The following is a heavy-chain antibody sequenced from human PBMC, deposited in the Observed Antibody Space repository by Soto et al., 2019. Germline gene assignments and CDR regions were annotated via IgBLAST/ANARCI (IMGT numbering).Heavy chain of an antibody. V-gene: IGHV3-21*01. J-gene: IGHJ6*02. CDR1: GFTFSSYS. Sequence: EVQLVESGGGLVKPGGSLRLSCAASGFTFSSYSMNWVRQAPGKGLEWVSSISSSSSYIYYADSVKGRFTISRDNAKISLYLQMNSLRAEDTAVYYCASQWELQNYYYYGMDVWGQGTTVTVSS. D-gene: IGHD1-26*01. CDR3: ASQWELQNYYYYGMDV. CDR2: ISSSSSYI.